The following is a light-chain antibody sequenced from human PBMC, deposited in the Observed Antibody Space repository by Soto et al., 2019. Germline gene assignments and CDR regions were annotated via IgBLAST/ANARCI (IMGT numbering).Light chain of an antibody. CDR1: SSDVGGYNY. V-gene: IGLV2-8*01. J-gene: IGLJ1*01. CDR3: SSYTGSTPYG. CDR2: EVS. Sequence: QSALTQPPSASGSPGQSVTISCTGTSSDVGGYNYVSWYQQHPGKAPKLMIYEVSKRPSGVPDRFSGSKSGNTASLTVSGLQADDEADYYCSSYTGSTPYGFGTGTKVTV.